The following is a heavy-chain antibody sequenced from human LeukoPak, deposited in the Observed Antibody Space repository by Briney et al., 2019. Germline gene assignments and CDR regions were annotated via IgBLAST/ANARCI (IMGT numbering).Heavy chain of an antibody. CDR3: ARDLGYCTGGTCYPNWFDP. J-gene: IGHJ5*02. CDR2: INAGNDNT. D-gene: IGHD2-15*01. V-gene: IGHV1-3*01. Sequence: ASVKVSCKASGYTFTSYAMHWVRQAPGQRLEWMGWINAGNDNTKYSQKFQGRVTITRDTSASTVYMELSSLRSEDTAVYYCARDLGYCTGGTCYPNWFDPWGQRTLVTVSS. CDR1: GYTFTSYA.